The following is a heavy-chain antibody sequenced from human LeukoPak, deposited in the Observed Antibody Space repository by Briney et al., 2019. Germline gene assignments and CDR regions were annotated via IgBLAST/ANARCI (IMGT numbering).Heavy chain of an antibody. CDR3: ARGAVDILTGYRLHKFDY. Sequence: PSETLSLTCTVSGGSISSGSYYWSCIRQPAGKGLECIGRIHTSGSTNYNPSLKSRVTISVDTSKNQFSLKLSSVTAADTAVYYCARGAVDILTGYRLHKFDYWGQGTLVTVSS. J-gene: IGHJ4*02. CDR2: IHTSGST. V-gene: IGHV4-61*02. D-gene: IGHD3-9*01. CDR1: GGSISSGSYY.